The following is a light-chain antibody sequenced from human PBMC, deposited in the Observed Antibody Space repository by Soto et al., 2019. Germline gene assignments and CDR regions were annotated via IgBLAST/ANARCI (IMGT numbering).Light chain of an antibody. CDR2: DAS. J-gene: IGKJ4*01. Sequence: EIVVTQSPDTLSLSPGERATLSCRASESIRSDLAWYQKKPGQAPRLLIYDASNRATGIPARFSGSGSRTDFTITISSREPEDCAVYYCQQRDSWPLTCGGGTKVEIK. V-gene: IGKV3-11*01. CDR3: QQRDSWPLT. CDR1: ESIRSD.